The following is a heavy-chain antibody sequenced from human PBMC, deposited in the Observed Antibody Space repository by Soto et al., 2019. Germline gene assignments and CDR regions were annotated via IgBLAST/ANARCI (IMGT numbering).Heavy chain of an antibody. D-gene: IGHD2-2*01. CDR1: GFTFSDYS. Sequence: GSLRLSCAASGFTFSDYSMNWVRQAPGKGLEWVSFISGSSRTTYYADSAKGRFTISRDNGENSLYLQMNRLRAEDTAVFYCARGPPGYCGSISCSIDYWGQGTLVTVSS. CDR2: ISGSSRTT. CDR3: ARGPPGYCGSISCSIDY. J-gene: IGHJ4*02. V-gene: IGHV3-48*01.